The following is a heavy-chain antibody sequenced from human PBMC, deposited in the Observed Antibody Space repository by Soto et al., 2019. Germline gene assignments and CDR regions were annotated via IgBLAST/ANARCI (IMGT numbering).Heavy chain of an antibody. Sequence: QVQLVQSGAEVKKPGASVKVSCKASGYTFTSYGISWVRQAPGQGLEWMGWISAYNGNTNYAQKLQGRVTMTTDTSTSTAYLELRSLRSDDTAVYYCARDAYTCSGGSCYSGWFDPWGQGTLVTVSS. V-gene: IGHV1-18*01. CDR1: GYTFTSYG. CDR2: ISAYNGNT. CDR3: ARDAYTCSGGSCYSGWFDP. J-gene: IGHJ5*02. D-gene: IGHD2-15*01.